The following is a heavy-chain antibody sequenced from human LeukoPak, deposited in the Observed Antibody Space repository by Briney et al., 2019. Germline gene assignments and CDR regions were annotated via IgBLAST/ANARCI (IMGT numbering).Heavy chain of an antibody. CDR3: ARLALSYCTSSSCYRTNWFDP. V-gene: IGHV5-51*01. D-gene: IGHD2-2*01. CDR2: IYPGDSDT. CDR1: GYNFTSYW. J-gene: IGHJ5*01. Sequence: AESLKISCKGSGYNFTSYWIGWVRQMPGKGLEWMGIIYPGDSDTRYSPSFQGQVTISADKSISTAYLQWSSLKASDTAMYYCARLALSYCTSSSCYRTNWFDPWGQGTLVTVSS.